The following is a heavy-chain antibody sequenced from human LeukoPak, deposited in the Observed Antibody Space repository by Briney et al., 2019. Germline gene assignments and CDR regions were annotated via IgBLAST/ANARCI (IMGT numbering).Heavy chain of an antibody. J-gene: IGHJ4*02. Sequence: SETLSLTCTVSGGSISSSSYYWGWIRQPPGKGLEWIGSIYYSGSTYYNPSLKSRVPISVDTSKNQFSLKLSSVTAADTAVYYCARMVPEYSSSWDGLFDYWGQGTLVTVSS. CDR3: ARMVPEYSSSWDGLFDY. CDR2: IYYSGST. V-gene: IGHV4-39*01. CDR1: GGSISSSSYY. D-gene: IGHD6-13*01.